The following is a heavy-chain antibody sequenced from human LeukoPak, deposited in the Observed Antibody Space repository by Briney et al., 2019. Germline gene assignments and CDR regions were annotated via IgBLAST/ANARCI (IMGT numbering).Heavy chain of an antibody. CDR3: AKDHSADGWPTFEY. D-gene: IGHD5-24*01. Sequence: PGGSLRLSCAVSGFGVHTFAMSWVRLAPGKGLEWLASITKYDGRLYYADSVRGRFTISRDTSQSELYLQMDSLRADDSAIYFCAKDHSADGWPTFEYWGRGTLVSVSS. CDR1: GFGVHTFA. CDR2: ITKYDGRL. V-gene: IGHV3-23*01. J-gene: IGHJ4*02.